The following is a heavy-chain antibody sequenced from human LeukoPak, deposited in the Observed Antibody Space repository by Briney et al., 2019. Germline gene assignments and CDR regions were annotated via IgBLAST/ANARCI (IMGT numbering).Heavy chain of an antibody. CDR1: GFTFSSYA. CDR3: AKGSNIVATIFGDYFDY. V-gene: IGHV3-23*01. D-gene: IGHD5-12*01. J-gene: IGHJ4*02. CDR2: ISGSGGST. Sequence: GGSLRLSCAASGFTFSSYAMSWVRQAPGKGLERVSAISGSGGSTYYADSVKGRFTISRDNSKNTLYLQMNSLRAEDTAVYYCAKGSNIVATIFGDYFDYWGQGTLVTVSS.